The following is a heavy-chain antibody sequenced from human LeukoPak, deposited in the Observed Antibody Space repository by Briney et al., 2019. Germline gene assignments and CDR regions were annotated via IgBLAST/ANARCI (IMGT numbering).Heavy chain of an antibody. CDR2: IKSKTDGGTT. J-gene: IGHJ4*02. CDR1: GFTFSNAW. Sequence: GGSLRLSCAASGFTFSNAWMNWVRQAPGKGLEWVGRIKSKTDGGTTDYAAPVKGRFTISRDDSKNTLYLQMNSLKTEDTAVYYCTTRITMIVVDTRLDYWGQGTLVTVSS. CDR3: TTRITMIVVDTRLDY. V-gene: IGHV3-15*07. D-gene: IGHD3-22*01.